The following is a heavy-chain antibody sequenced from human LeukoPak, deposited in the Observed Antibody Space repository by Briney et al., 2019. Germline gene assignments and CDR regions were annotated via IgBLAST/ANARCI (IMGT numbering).Heavy chain of an antibody. CDR1: GFTFEDYG. Sequence: PGGSLRLSCAASGFTFEDYGMSCVRQAPGEGVEGVSGINWRCGSTGYADSVKGRFTISRDNAKNSLYLQMTCLRAEDKAVYYCASSPTYYDILTGYSHYYMDVWGKGTTVTISS. V-gene: IGHV3-20*04. CDR3: ASSPTYYDILTGYSHYYMDV. CDR2: INWRCGST. D-gene: IGHD3-9*01. J-gene: IGHJ6*03.